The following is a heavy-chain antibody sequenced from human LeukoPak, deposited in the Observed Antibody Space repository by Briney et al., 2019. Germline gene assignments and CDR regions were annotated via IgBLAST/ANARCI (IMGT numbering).Heavy chain of an antibody. D-gene: IGHD2-2*01. V-gene: IGHV3-30*18. CDR3: AKRPAQEISLFDY. CDR1: GFTFSSYG. CDR2: ISYDGSNK. J-gene: IGHJ4*02. Sequence: GGSPRLSCGASGFTFSSYGMHWVRQAPGKGLEWVAVISYDGSNKYYADSVKGRFTISRDNSKNTLYLQMNSLRAEDTAVYYCAKRPAQEISLFDYWGQGTLVTVSS.